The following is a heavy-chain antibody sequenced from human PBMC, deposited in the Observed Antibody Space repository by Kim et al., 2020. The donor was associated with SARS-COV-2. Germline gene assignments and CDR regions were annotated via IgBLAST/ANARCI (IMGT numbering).Heavy chain of an antibody. V-gene: IGHV4-39*01. CDR3: ARRGYSYGFGGRGGWYFDY. CDR2: IYYSGST. CDR1: GGSISSSSYY. Sequence: SETLSLTCTVSGGSISSSSYYWGWIRQPPGKGLEWIGSIYYSGSTYYNPSLKSRLTISVDTSKNQFSLKLSSVNAADTAVYYCARRGYSYGFGGRGGWYFDYWGQGTLVTVSS. J-gene: IGHJ4*02. D-gene: IGHD5-18*01.